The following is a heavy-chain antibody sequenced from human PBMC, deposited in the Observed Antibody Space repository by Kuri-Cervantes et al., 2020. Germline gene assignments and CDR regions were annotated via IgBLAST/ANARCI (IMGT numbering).Heavy chain of an antibody. Sequence: GESLKISCAASGFTFSSYAMSWVRQAPGKGLEWVSAISGSGGSTYYADSVKGRFTISRDNSKNTLYLQMNSLRAEDTAVYYCVKGAGYSSGYNYYYYMDVWGKGTTVTVSS. CDR2: ISGSGGST. CDR3: VKGAGYSSGYNYYYYMDV. CDR1: GFTFSSYA. D-gene: IGHD6-19*01. J-gene: IGHJ6*03. V-gene: IGHV3-23*01.